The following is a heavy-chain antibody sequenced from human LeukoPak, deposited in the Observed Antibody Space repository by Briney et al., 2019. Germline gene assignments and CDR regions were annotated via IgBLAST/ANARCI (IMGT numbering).Heavy chain of an antibody. CDR1: GFYFSAYL. J-gene: IGHJ5*02. V-gene: IGHV3-7*04. CDR2: IKQDGSQE. Sequence: PGGSRRLSCVASGFYFSAYLMSWVRQAPGKGLEWVANIKQDGSQEFYLDSVKGRLTISRDNGNNSLYLHMSRLRVEDTAVYYCARDLKGFNLWGQGALVTVSS. CDR3: ARDLKGFNL.